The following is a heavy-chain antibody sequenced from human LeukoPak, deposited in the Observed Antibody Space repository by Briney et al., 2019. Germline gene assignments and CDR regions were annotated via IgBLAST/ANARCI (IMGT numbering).Heavy chain of an antibody. CDR2: INHSGST. J-gene: IGHJ4*02. Sequence: SETLSLTCAVYGGFFSGYYWSWIRQPPGKGLEWIGEINHSGSTNYNPSLKSRVTISVDTSKNQFSLKLSSVTAADTAVYYCARGSSSGFDYWGQGTLVTVSS. D-gene: IGHD3-22*01. V-gene: IGHV4-34*01. CDR1: GGFFSGYY. CDR3: ARGSSSGFDY.